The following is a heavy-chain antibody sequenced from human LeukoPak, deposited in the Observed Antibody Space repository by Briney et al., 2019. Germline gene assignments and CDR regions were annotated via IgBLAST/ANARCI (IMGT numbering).Heavy chain of an antibody. Sequence: AASVKVSCKASGGTFSSYAISWVRQAPGQGLEWMGGIIPIFGTANYAQKFQGRVTITTDESTSTVYMELSSLRSDDTAVYYCARADSVPAGDYHYWYMDVWGKGTTVTVSS. CDR1: GGTFSSYA. J-gene: IGHJ6*03. CDR2: IIPIFGTA. CDR3: ARADSVPAGDYHYWYMDV. D-gene: IGHD2-2*01. V-gene: IGHV1-69*05.